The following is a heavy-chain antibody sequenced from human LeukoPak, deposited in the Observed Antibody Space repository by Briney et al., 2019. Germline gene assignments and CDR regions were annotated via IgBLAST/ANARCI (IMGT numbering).Heavy chain of an antibody. D-gene: IGHD3-10*01. CDR1: GASISSSDYY. J-gene: IGHJ5*02. CDR2: FYYSGNT. V-gene: IGHV4-39*01. Sequence: PSETLSLTCTVSGASISSSDYYWAWIRQSPGKGLEWIGSFYYSGNTYYSPSLNSRVTISVDTSKNQFSLKLRSVTAADAAVYYCARHGTPLTMIRSSLGWFDPWGQGGLVTVSS. CDR3: ARHGTPLTMIRSSLGWFDP.